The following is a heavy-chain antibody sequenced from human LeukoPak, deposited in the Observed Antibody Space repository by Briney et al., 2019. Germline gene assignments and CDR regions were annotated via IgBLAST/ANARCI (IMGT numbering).Heavy chain of an antibody. J-gene: IGHJ4*02. V-gene: IGHV3-30*18. CDR1: GFTFSSYG. Sequence: GGSLRLSCAASGFTFSSYGTHWVRQAPGKGLEWVAVISYDGSNKYYADSVKGRFTISRDNSKNTLYLQMNSLRAEDTAVYYCAKVVSTYYYDSSGYFDYWGQGTLVTVSS. D-gene: IGHD3-22*01. CDR2: ISYDGSNK. CDR3: AKVVSTYYYDSSGYFDY.